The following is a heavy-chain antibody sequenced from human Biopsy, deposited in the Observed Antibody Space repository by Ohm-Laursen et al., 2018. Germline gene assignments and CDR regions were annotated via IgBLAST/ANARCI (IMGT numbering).Heavy chain of an antibody. D-gene: IGHD7-27*01. CDR2: IYYTGHT. Sequence: PGTLSLTCTVFGGSIKSYYWNWIRQSPGKGLEWIGFIYYTGHTNYNPSLKSRATISVDTSKNQFSLKVISVTAADTAVYYCARLTGDPSYWGRGILVTVSS. J-gene: IGHJ4*02. V-gene: IGHV4-59*01. CDR3: ARLTGDPSY. CDR1: GGSIKSYY.